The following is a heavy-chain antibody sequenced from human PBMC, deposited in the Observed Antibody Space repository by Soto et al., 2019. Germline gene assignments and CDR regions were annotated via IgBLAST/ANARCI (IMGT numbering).Heavy chain of an antibody. CDR3: ARDHRALFDY. Sequence: QVQLVQSGAEVKKPGSSVKVSCKASGGTFSSYAISWVRQATGQGLEWMGGIIPICGTANYAQKFQGRVTITADKSTSTVDMVLSRLRSEDTSVYYCARDHRALFDYWGQGTLVTVSS. V-gene: IGHV1-69*06. CDR1: GGTFSSYA. J-gene: IGHJ4*02. CDR2: IIPICGTA.